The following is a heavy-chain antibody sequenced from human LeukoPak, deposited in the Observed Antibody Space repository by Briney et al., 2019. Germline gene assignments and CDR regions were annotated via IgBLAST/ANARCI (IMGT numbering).Heavy chain of an antibody. CDR1: GFTFSSYA. CDR2: ISDSGGNT. J-gene: IGHJ4*02. V-gene: IGHV3-23*01. D-gene: IGHD6-19*01. CDR3: AKDGVWQSYYFDY. Sequence: PGGSLRLACAASGFTFSSYAMSWVRQAPGKGLEWVSSISDSGGNTYYADSGKGRFTISRDNSKNTLYLQMNSLRAEDTAVYYCAKDGVWQSYYFDYWGQGNLVTVSS.